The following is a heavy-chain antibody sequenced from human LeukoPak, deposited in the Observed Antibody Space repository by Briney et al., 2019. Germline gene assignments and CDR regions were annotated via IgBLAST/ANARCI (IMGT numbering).Heavy chain of an antibody. CDR2: ISAYNGNT. CDR1: GGTFSSYA. V-gene: IGHV1-18*01. D-gene: IGHD3-10*01. Sequence: ASVKVSCKASGGTFSSYAISWVRQAPGQGLEWMGWISAYNGNTNYAQKLQGRVTMTTDTSTSTAYMELRSLRSDDTAVYYCARDMVRGVISWFDPWGQGTLVTVSS. CDR3: ARDMVRGVISWFDP. J-gene: IGHJ5*02.